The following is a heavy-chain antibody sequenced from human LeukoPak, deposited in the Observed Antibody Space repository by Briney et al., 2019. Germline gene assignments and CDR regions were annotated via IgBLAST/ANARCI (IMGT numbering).Heavy chain of an antibody. Sequence: GRSLRLSCAASGFTFSSYAMHWVRQAPGKGLEWVAVISYDGSNKYYADSVKGRFTISRDNSKNTLYLQMNSLRAEDTAVYYCARGDDILTGYFEYWGQGTLVTVSS. J-gene: IGHJ4*02. CDR2: ISYDGSNK. D-gene: IGHD3-9*01. CDR1: GFTFSSYA. V-gene: IGHV3-30-3*01. CDR3: ARGDDILTGYFEY.